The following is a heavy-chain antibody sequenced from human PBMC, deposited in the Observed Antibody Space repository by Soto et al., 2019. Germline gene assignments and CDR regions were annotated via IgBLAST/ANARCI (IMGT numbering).Heavy chain of an antibody. CDR1: SGSISSSNW. J-gene: IGHJ4*02. CDR2: IYHSGST. D-gene: IGHD2-15*01. CDR3: ARTNCSGGSCYSLDFDY. Sequence: QVQLQESGPGLVKPSGTLSLTCAVSSGSISSSNWWRWVRQPPGKALEWIGEIYHSGSTNYNPSLKSRVSISVDTSKNQFSLKLSSVTAADTAVYYCARTNCSGGSCYSLDFDYWGQGTLVTVSS. V-gene: IGHV4-4*02.